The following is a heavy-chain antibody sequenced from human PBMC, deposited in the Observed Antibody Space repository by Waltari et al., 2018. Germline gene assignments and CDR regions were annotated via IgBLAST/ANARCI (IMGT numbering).Heavy chain of an antibody. CDR1: GGTFSSYA. CDR2: IIPIFGTA. V-gene: IGHV1-69*08. CDR3: ARQPSRAARRPYYGMDV. D-gene: IGHD6-6*01. Sequence: QVQLVQSGAEVKKPGSSVKVSCKASGGTFSSYALRWVRQAPGQGLEWMGRIIPIFGTANYAQKFQGRVTITADKSTSTAYMELSSLRSEDTAVYYCARQPSRAARRPYYGMDVWGQGTTVTVSS. J-gene: IGHJ6*02.